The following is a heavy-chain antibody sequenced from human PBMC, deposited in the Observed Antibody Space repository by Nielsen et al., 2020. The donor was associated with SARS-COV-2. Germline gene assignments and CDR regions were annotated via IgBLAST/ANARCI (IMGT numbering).Heavy chain of an antibody. V-gene: IGHV3-30*18. D-gene: IGHD3-9*01. CDR1: GFTFSLYG. CDR2: ISYDGSNK. CDR3: AKDRLRYFDALL. Sequence: GESLKISCAASGFTFSLYGMHWVRQAPGKGLEWVAVISYDGSNKYYADSVKGRFTISRDNSKNTLYLQMNSLRAEDTAVYYCAKDRLRYFDALLWGQGTLVTVSS. J-gene: IGHJ4*02.